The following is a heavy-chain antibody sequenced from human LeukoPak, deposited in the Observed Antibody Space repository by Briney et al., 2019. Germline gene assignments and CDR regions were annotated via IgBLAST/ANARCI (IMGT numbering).Heavy chain of an antibody. CDR1: GGSISSYY. V-gene: IGHV4-59*01. J-gene: IGHJ4*02. Sequence: ASETLSLTCTVSGGSISSYYWSWIRQPPGKGLEWIGYIYYSGSTNYNPSLKSRVTISVDTSKNQFSLKLASVTAADTAVYYCARGTRYSFEKYFDSWGQGSLVTVSS. D-gene: IGHD5-18*01. CDR3: ARGTRYSFEKYFDS. CDR2: IYYSGST.